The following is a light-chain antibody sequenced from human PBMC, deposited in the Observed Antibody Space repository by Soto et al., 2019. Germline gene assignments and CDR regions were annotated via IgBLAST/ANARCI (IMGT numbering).Light chain of an antibody. Sequence: EIVLTQSPGTLSLSPGERATLSCRASQSVSSSYLAWYQQKPGQAPRLLIYGASSRATGIPDRFSGSGSGTDFTLNISRLEPEDFAVYYCQQYGSSPLIALGKGKRLEIK. CDR1: QSVSSSY. CDR2: GAS. V-gene: IGKV3-20*01. J-gene: IGKJ5*01. CDR3: QQYGSSPLIA.